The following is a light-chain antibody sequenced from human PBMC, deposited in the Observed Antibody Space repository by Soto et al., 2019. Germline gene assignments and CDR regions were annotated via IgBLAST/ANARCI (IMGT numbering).Light chain of an antibody. J-gene: IGLJ3*02. CDR3: SSYTSSGTWV. Sequence: QSALTQAASVSGAPGQSITISCTGTSSDVGGYNYVSWYQQHPGKAPKVIIFDVSNRASGVSNRFSGSKSGNTASLTTSGLQAEDESEYYCSSYTSSGTWVFGGGTQLTV. CDR1: SSDVGGYNY. CDR2: DVS. V-gene: IGLV2-14*01.